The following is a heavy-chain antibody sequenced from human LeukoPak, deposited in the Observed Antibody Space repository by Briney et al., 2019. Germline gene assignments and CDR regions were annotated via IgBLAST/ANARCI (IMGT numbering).Heavy chain of an antibody. Sequence: PGGSLRLSCAASGFTFDDYAMHWVRQAPGKGLEWVSGISWNSGSIGYADSVKGRFTISRDNAKNSLYLQMNSLRDEDTALYYCAILGSAGCRRITSCSAYMDVWGKGTTVTVSS. J-gene: IGHJ6*03. CDR2: ISWNSGSI. D-gene: IGHD2-2*01. CDR1: GFTFDDYA. CDR3: AILGSAGCRRITSCSAYMDV. V-gene: IGHV3-9*01.